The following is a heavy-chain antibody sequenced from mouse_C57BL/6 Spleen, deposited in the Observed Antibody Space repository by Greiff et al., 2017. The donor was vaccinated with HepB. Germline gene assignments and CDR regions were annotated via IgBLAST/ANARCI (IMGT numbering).Heavy chain of an antibody. CDR2: ISDGGSYT. Sequence: EVQLQESGGGLVKPGGSLKLSCAASGFTFSSYAMSWVRQTPEKRLEWVATISDGGSYTYYPDNVKGRFTISRDNAKNNLYLQMSHLKSEDTAMYYCARGDYNFDYWGQGTTLTVSS. V-gene: IGHV5-4*01. D-gene: IGHD2-12*01. J-gene: IGHJ2*01. CDR1: GFTFSSYA. CDR3: ARGDYNFDY.